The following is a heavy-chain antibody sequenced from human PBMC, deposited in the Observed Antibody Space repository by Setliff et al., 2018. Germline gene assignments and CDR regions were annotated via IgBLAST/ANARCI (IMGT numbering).Heavy chain of an antibody. V-gene: IGHV3-7*01. J-gene: IGHJ4*02. CDR2: IRQDGTNK. D-gene: IGHD2-2*01. CDR3: ARGGCSATSCLDY. Sequence: GGSLRLSCVASGFTISNYWMAWVRQAPGKGLEWVADIRQDGTNKYYADSVKGRFTISRDNAKNTLYLQMNSLEAEDTAVYYCARGGCSATSCLDYWGQGILVTVSS. CDR1: GFTISNYW.